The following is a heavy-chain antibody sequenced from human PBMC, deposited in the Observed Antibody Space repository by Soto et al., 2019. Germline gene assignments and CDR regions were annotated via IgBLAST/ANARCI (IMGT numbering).Heavy chain of an antibody. J-gene: IGHJ4*02. D-gene: IGHD6-6*01. CDR1: GFTFSSYV. CDR3: GKTGRFGQLVPSDY. Sequence: GGSLRLSCSASGFTFSSYVMYWVRRAPGKGLEFVSLISSNGDDTHYADSVKGRFTLSRDNSKSTLFLQMNSLRTEDTAVYYCGKTGRFGQLVPSDYWGQGTLVTVSS. CDR2: ISSNGDDT. V-gene: IGHV3-64D*06.